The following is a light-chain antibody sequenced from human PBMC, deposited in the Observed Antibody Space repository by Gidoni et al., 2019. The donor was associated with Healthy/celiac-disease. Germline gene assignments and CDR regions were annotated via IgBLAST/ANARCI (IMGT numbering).Light chain of an antibody. CDR3: QQYGSSPQT. CDR2: VAS. CDR1: QSVSSNY. V-gene: IGKV3-20*01. J-gene: IGKJ1*01. Sequence: IALTQSPGTLSLSTGERATLSCRASQSVSSNYLYWYQQKPGQAPRLLTYVASSRSTGIPDMFSGSGSGTDFTLTISRLEAEDFAVYYCQQYGSSPQTFGQGTKVEIK.